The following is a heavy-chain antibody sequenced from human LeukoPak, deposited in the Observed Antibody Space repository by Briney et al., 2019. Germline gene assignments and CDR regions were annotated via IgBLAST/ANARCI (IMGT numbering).Heavy chain of an antibody. V-gene: IGHV3-48*03. CDR1: GFTFSGYE. J-gene: IGHJ3*01. CDR3: ARNAFDS. Sequence: DPGGSLRLSCAASGFTFSGYEMNWVRQVPGKGLEWVSCITTSSNTYYADSVRGRFTISRDNAKSSLYLQMNSLRADDTAIYYCARNAFDSWGQGTRVTV. CDR2: ITTSSNT.